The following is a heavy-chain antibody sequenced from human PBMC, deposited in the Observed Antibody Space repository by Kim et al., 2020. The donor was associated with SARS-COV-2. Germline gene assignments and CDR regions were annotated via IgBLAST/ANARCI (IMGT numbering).Heavy chain of an antibody. D-gene: IGHD2-8*01. CDR1: GFSFTSYG. J-gene: IGHJ5*01. V-gene: IGHV3-30*03. CDR3: AREGRYCPNGVCQHITAAAAIGAFDS. CDR2: VSYDGTNE. Sequence: GGSLRLSCAASGFSFTSYGIHWVRQAPGRGLEWVAVVSYDGTNEFYSESVKGRFTISRDNSMNTLYLQMTNLRGEDTAVYYCAREGRYCPNGVCQHITAAAAIGAFDSWGQGALVTVSS.